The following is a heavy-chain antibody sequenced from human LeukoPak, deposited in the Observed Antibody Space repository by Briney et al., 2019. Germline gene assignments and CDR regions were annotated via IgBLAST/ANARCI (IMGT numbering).Heavy chain of an antibody. CDR1: GGSTSSGGYY. J-gene: IGHJ4*02. V-gene: IGHV4-31*03. Sequence: SQTLSLTCTVSGGSTSSGGYYWSWIRQHPGKGLEWIGYIYYSGSTYYNPSLKSRVTISVDTSKNQFSLKLSSVTAADTAVYYCARGGDIVVVPAAPYFDYWGQGTLVTVSS. D-gene: IGHD2-2*01. CDR3: ARGGDIVVVPAAPYFDY. CDR2: IYYSGST.